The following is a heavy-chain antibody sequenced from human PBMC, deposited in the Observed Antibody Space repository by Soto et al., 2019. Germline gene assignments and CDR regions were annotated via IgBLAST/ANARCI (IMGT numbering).Heavy chain of an antibody. J-gene: IGHJ4*02. Sequence: QSGGSLRLSCAASGFTFSSYGMHWVRQAPGKGLEWVAVISYDGSNKYYADSVKGRFTISRDNSKNTLYLQMNSLRAEDTAVYYCAKDGQYYDSSGYLGNFDYWGQGTLVTVSS. D-gene: IGHD3-22*01. V-gene: IGHV3-30*18. CDR3: AKDGQYYDSSGYLGNFDY. CDR2: ISYDGSNK. CDR1: GFTFSSYG.